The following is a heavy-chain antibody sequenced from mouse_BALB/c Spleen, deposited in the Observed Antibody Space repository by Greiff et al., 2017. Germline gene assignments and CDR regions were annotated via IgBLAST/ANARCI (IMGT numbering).Heavy chain of an antibody. Sequence: VQRVESGPGLVQPSQSLSITCTVSGFSLTSYGVHWVRQSPGKGLEWLGVIWSGGSTDYNAAFISRLSISKDNSKSQVFFKMNSLQADDTAIYYCARSELYGMDYWGQGTSVTVSS. CDR1: GFSLTSYG. CDR2: IWSGGST. V-gene: IGHV2-4-1*01. CDR3: ARSELYGMDY. J-gene: IGHJ4*01.